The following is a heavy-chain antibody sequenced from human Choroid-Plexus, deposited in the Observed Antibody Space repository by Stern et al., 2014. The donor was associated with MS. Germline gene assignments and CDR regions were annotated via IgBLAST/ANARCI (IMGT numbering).Heavy chain of an antibody. J-gene: IGHJ5*02. D-gene: IGHD2/OR15-2a*01. CDR2: VSYDGSNK. CDR3: AKDRQYLTYFFDH. V-gene: IGHV3-30*18. CDR1: GFTLGSCA. Sequence: QVQLVESGGGVVQPGRPLRLSCVASGFTLGSCAMHWVRQAPGKGLEWVAGVSYDGSNKYYADSVKGRFTISRDNSQNNLYMQMSSLRPEDTAVYYCAKDRQYLTYFFDHWGQGSLVTVSS.